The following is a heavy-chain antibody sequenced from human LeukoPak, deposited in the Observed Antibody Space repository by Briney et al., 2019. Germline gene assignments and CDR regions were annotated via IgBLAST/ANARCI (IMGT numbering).Heavy chain of an antibody. CDR1: GFTFDDYA. Sequence: GRSLRLSCAASGFTFDDYAMHWVRQAPGKGLAWVSGISWNSGSIGYADSVKGRFTISRDNAKNSLYLQMNSLRAEDMALYYWAKDRREMADDAFDIWGQGTMVTVSS. CDR3: AKDRREMADDAFDI. J-gene: IGHJ3*02. CDR2: ISWNSGSI. V-gene: IGHV3-9*03. D-gene: IGHD5-24*01.